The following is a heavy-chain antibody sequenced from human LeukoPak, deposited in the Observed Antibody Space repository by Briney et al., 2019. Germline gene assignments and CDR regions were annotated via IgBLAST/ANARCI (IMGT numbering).Heavy chain of an antibody. CDR3: ARSRMVRGVMGGDFDY. CDR2: ISAYNGNT. CDR1: GYTFSSYG. D-gene: IGHD3-10*01. V-gene: IGHV1-18*01. J-gene: IGHJ4*02. Sequence: ASVKVSCKASGYTFSSYGISWVRQAPGQGLEWMGWISAYNGNTNYAQKLQGRVTMTTDTSTSTAYMELRSLRSDDTAVYYCARSRMVRGVMGGDFDYWGQETLVTVSS.